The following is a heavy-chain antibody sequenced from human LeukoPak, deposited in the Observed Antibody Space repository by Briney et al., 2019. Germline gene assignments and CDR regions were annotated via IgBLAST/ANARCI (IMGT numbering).Heavy chain of an antibody. D-gene: IGHD3-10*01. CDR2: IRSKAYGGTT. CDR3: TRGGWFGELGDFDY. Sequence: GGSLRLSCTASGFTFGDYAMSWFRQAPGKGLEWVGFIRSKAYGGTTEYAASVKGGFTISRDDSKSIAYLQMDSLKTEDTAVYYCTRGGWFGELGDFDYWGQGTLVTVSS. J-gene: IGHJ4*02. V-gene: IGHV3-49*03. CDR1: GFTFGDYA.